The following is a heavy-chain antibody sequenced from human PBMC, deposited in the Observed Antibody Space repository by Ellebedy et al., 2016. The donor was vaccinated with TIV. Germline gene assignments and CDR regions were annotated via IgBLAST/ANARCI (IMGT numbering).Heavy chain of an antibody. CDR3: ARVVYYYDSSGYLGPPSH. J-gene: IGHJ3*01. CDR1: GYTFTGYY. CDR2: INPNSGGT. Sequence: ASVKVSCKASGYTFTGYYMHWVRQAPGQGLEWMGWINPNSGGTNYAQKLQGRVTMTTNTSTSTAYMELRSLRSDDTAVYYCARVVYYYDSSGYLGPPSHWGQGTMVTVSS. V-gene: IGHV1-2*02. D-gene: IGHD3-22*01.